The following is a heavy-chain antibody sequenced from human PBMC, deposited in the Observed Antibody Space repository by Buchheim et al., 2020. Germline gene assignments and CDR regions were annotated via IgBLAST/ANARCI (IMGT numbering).Heavy chain of an antibody. CDR1: GGFISSGGYY. CDR2: IYYSGST. Sequence: QVQLQESGPGLVKPSQILSLTCTVSGGFISSGGYYWSWIRQHPGKGLEWIGYIYYSGSTSYNPYLKSRVTISVYTSKTQFSLKLSAVTAADTAVYYCARATWELLIDYWGQGTL. V-gene: IGHV4-31*03. D-gene: IGHD1-26*01. J-gene: IGHJ4*02. CDR3: ARATWELLIDY.